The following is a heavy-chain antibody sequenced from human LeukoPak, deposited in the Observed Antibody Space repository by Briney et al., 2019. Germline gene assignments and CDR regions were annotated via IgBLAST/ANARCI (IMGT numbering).Heavy chain of an antibody. CDR1: GFIFRNDW. Sequence: GGSLRLSCVGSGFIFRNDWMHWVRQAPGKGLVWVSRLYSEGGRTYYADSVKGRFTISRDDSKNTLYLQMNSLRAEDTAVYYCARSWYSGDGAFDIWGQGTMVTVSS. CDR3: ARSWYSGDGAFDI. CDR2: LYSEGGRT. J-gene: IGHJ3*02. D-gene: IGHD6-13*01. V-gene: IGHV3-74*01.